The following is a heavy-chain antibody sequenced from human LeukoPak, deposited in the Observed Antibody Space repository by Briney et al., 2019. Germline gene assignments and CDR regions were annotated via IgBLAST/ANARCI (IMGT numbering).Heavy chain of an antibody. J-gene: IGHJ5*02. V-gene: IGHV4-30-2*01. CDR2: IYHSGST. CDR3: ARDRPPTHKVATITRDWFDP. Sequence: SETLSLTCTVSGGSVSSGGYYWSWIRQPPGKGLEWIGYIYHSGSTYYNPSLKSRVTISVDRSKNQFSLKLSSVTAADTAVYYCARDRPPTHKVATITRDWFDPWGQGTLVTVSS. D-gene: IGHD5-12*01. CDR1: GGSVSSGGYY.